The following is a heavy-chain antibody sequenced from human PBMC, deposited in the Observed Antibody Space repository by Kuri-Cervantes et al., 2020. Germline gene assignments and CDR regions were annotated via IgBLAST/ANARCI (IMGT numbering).Heavy chain of an antibody. CDR2: ISAYNGNT. CDR3: ARAPLTLWFGDPGGDY. Sequence: ASVKVSCKASGYTFTSYGISWVRRAPGQGLEWMGWISAYNGNTNYAQKLQGRVTMTTDTSTSTAYMELRSLRSDDTAVYYCARAPLTLWFGDPGGDYWGQGTLVTVSS. D-gene: IGHD3-10*01. CDR1: GYTFTSYG. J-gene: IGHJ4*02. V-gene: IGHV1-18*01.